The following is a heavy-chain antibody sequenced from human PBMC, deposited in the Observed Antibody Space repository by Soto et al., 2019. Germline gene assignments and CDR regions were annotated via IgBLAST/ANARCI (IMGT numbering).Heavy chain of an antibody. CDR2: INHSGST. Sequence: LLAASETLSLTCAVYGGSFSGYYWSWIRQPPGKGLEWIGEINHSGSTNYNPSLKSRVTISVDTSKNQFSLKLSSVTAADTAVYYCARETGGYDFWSGYYLWGQGTLVTVSS. CDR3: ARETGGYDFWSGYYL. J-gene: IGHJ5*02. D-gene: IGHD3-3*01. CDR1: GGSFSGYY. V-gene: IGHV4-34*01.